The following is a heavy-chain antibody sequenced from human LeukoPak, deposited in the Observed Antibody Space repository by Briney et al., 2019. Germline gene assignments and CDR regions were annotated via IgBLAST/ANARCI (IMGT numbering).Heavy chain of an antibody. CDR2: ITSSSTTI. V-gene: IGHV3-48*02. CDR3: ARDKGTRGVFDY. Sequence: GGSLRLSCAASGFTFSSNYMSWVRQAPGKGLEWVSSITSSSTTIYYADSLKGRFTISRDNAENSLYLQMDSLRDEDTAVYYCARDKGTRGVFDYWGQGTLVTVSS. J-gene: IGHJ4*02. D-gene: IGHD1-14*01. CDR1: GFTFSSNY.